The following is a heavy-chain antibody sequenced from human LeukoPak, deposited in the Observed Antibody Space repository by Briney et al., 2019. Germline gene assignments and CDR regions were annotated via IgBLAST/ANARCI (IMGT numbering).Heavy chain of an antibody. CDR3: ARSPTGSGWYYFDY. CDR2: IRYTGTII. Sequence: GGSLRLSCAASGFSFSTYEMNWVRQAPGKGLEWASYIRYTGTIIYYADSVKGRFTISRDNAKNSLYLQMNSLRAEDTAVYYCARSPTGSGWYYFDYWGQGTLVTVSS. J-gene: IGHJ4*02. D-gene: IGHD6-19*01. CDR1: GFSFSTYE. V-gene: IGHV3-48*03.